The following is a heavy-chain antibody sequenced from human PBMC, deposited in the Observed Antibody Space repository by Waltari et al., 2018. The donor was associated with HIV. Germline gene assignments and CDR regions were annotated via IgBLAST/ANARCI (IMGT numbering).Heavy chain of an antibody. CDR3: ARDRLGIAVAGTHWYFDL. CDR2: INPNSGGT. CDR1: GYTFTGYY. J-gene: IGHJ2*01. D-gene: IGHD6-19*01. V-gene: IGHV1-2*02. Sequence: QVQLVQSGAEVKKPGASVKVSCKASGYTFTGYYMHWVRQAPGPGLEWMGWINPNSGGTNYAQKFQGRVTMTRDTSISTAYMELSRLRSDDTAVYYCARDRLGIAVAGTHWYFDLWGRGTLVTVSS.